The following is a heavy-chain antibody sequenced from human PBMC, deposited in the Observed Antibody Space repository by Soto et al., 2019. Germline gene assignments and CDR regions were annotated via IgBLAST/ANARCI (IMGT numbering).Heavy chain of an antibody. CDR2: ISYDGSNK. J-gene: IGHJ4*02. Sequence: PGGSLRLSCAASGFTFSSYGMHWVRQAPGKGLEWVAVISYDGSNKYYADSVKGRFTISRDNSKNTLYLQMNSLRAEDTAVYYCATFPYYYDSSGYYMDPGPADYWGQGTLVTVSS. D-gene: IGHD3-22*01. V-gene: IGHV3-30*03. CDR3: ATFPYYYDSSGYYMDPGPADY. CDR1: GFTFSSYG.